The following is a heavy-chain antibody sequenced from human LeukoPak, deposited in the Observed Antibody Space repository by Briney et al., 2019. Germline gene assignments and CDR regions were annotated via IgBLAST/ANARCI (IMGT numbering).Heavy chain of an antibody. D-gene: IGHD3-22*01. J-gene: IGHJ4*02. CDR2: INPNSGGT. CDR3: ARVSYYDSSGNFDY. CDR1: GYTLTELS. V-gene: IGHV1-2*02. Sequence: ASVKVSCKVSGYTLTELSMHWVRQAPGKGLEWMGWINPNSGGTNYAQKFQGRVTMTRDTSISTAYMELSRLRSDDTAVYYCARVSYYDSSGNFDYWGQGTLVTVSS.